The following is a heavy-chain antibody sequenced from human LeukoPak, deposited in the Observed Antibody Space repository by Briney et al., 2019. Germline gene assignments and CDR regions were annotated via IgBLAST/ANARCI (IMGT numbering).Heavy chain of an antibody. CDR3: AKDWAMIREDYYMDV. Sequence: GGSLRLSCAASGFTFDRYTMYWVRQPPGKGLEWVAHITRDGSGTYYADSVKGRFTISRDNSKKSLYLQMNSLRIEDTALYYCAKDWAMIREDYYMDVWGKGTTVTVSS. CDR1: GFTFDRYT. D-gene: IGHD3-10*01. CDR2: ITRDGSGT. V-gene: IGHV3-43*01. J-gene: IGHJ6*03.